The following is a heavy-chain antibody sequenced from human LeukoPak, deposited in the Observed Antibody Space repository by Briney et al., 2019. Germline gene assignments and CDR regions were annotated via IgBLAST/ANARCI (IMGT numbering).Heavy chain of an antibody. J-gene: IGHJ4*02. CDR1: GFTFSSYA. V-gene: IGHV3-30*04. Sequence: RGTSLRLSCAASGFTFSSYAIHWVRQAPGKGLEGVAVISFDGTDAFYADSVKGRFTISRDNSKNTLYLQMNSLRADDTAVYYCARGGYYNILTGFHNKLLAFDSWGQGTLVTVSS. CDR3: ARGGYYNILTGFHNKLLAFDS. D-gene: IGHD3-9*01. CDR2: ISFDGTDA.